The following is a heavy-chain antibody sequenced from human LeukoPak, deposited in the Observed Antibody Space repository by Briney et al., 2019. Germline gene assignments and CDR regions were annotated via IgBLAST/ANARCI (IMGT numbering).Heavy chain of an antibody. V-gene: IGHV3-48*01. J-gene: IGHJ4*02. CDR2: ISGSSGII. D-gene: IGHD3-10*01. CDR1: GFTFNTYT. Sequence: GGSLRLSCAASGFTFNTYTMNWVRQAPGKGLEWVSYISGSSGIIDYADSVRGRFTLSRDNSRNTLDLQMNSLGPEDTAVYYCAKEYDSGGYGAYFDYWGQGTLVTVSS. CDR3: AKEYDSGGYGAYFDY.